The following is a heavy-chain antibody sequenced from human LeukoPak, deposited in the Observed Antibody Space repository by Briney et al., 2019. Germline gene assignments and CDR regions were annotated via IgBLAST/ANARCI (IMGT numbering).Heavy chain of an antibody. Sequence: GGSLRLSRAASGFTFSSYAMSWVRQAPGKGLEWVSAISGSGGSTYYADSVKGRFTISRDNSKNTLYMQMNSLRAEDTALYFCAKDYCSSTSCYTDYWGQGTLVTVSS. V-gene: IGHV3-23*01. CDR3: AKDYCSSTSCYTDY. CDR2: ISGSGGST. D-gene: IGHD2-2*02. CDR1: GFTFSSYA. J-gene: IGHJ4*02.